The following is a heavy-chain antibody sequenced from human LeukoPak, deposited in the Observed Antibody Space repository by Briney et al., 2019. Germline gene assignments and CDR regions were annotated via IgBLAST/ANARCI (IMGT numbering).Heavy chain of an antibody. CDR1: GGSISSGGYY. J-gene: IGHJ5*02. Sequence: PSQTLSVTCTVSGGSISSGGYYWSWIRQPPGKGLEWIGYIYHSGSTYYNPSLKSRVTISVDRSKNQFSPKLSSVTAADTAVYYCARTASPAPCNWFDPWGQGTLVTVSS. D-gene: IGHD2-21*02. CDR3: ARTASPAPCNWFDP. V-gene: IGHV4-30-2*01. CDR2: IYHSGST.